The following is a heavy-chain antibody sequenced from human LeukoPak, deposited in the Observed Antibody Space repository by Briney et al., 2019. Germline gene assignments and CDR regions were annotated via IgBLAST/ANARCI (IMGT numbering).Heavy chain of an antibody. Sequence: PGGSLRLSCAASGFTFSSYAMGWVRQAPGKGLEWVSAISGSGGSTYYADSVKGRFTISRDNSKNTLYLQMNRLRAEDTAVYYCAKNRVYSGREDAFDIWGQGTMVTVSS. J-gene: IGHJ3*02. D-gene: IGHD2-8*01. V-gene: IGHV3-23*01. CDR1: GFTFSSYA. CDR3: AKNRVYSGREDAFDI. CDR2: ISGSGGST.